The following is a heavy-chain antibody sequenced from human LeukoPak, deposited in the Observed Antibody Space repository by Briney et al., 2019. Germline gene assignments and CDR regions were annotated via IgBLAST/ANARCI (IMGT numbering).Heavy chain of an antibody. D-gene: IGHD5-18*01. V-gene: IGHV3-30*18. CDR2: ISYDGSNK. CDR1: GFTLSSYG. CDR3: AKGLNSYAFDY. J-gene: IGHJ4*02. Sequence: PGGSLRLSCAASGFTLSSYGMHWVRQAPGKGLEWVAVISYDGSNKYYADSVKGRFTISRDNSKNTLYLQMNSLRAEDTAVYYCAKGLNSYAFDYWGQGTLVTVSS.